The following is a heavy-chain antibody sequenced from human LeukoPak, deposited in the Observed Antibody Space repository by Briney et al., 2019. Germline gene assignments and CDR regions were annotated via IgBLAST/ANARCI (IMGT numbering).Heavy chain of an antibody. CDR2: INHSGST. CDR1: GGSFSGYY. V-gene: IGHV4-34*01. Sequence: SETLSLTCAVYGGSFSGYYWSWIRQPPGKGLERIGEINHSGSTNYNPSLKSRVTISVDTSKNQFSLKLSSVTAADTAVYYCARRRIAAAGIWYFDYWGQGTLVTVSS. J-gene: IGHJ4*02. D-gene: IGHD6-13*01. CDR3: ARRRIAAAGIWYFDY.